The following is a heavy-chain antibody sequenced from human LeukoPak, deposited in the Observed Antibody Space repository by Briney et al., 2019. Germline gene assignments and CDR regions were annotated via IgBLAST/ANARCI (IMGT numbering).Heavy chain of an antibody. CDR1: GYSISTDYY. CDR3: ARIVATAGLFDY. V-gene: IGHV4-38-2*02. J-gene: IGHJ4*02. CDR2: IHHSGST. Sequence: NPSETLSLTCSVSGYSISTDYYWGWIRQPPGRGLEWIGTIHHSGSTYYNPSLKSRVTMSVDTSKNHFSLNLTSVTAADTAVYYCARIVATAGLFDYWGQGNLVTVSS. D-gene: IGHD2-15*01.